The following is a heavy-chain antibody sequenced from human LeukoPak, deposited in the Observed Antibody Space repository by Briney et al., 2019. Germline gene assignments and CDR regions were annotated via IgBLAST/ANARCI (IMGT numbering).Heavy chain of an antibody. Sequence: VASVKVSCKASGYSFTSHYMHWVRQAPGQGLEWLGLINPSGSSTLYAQKFQGRVTMTEDTSTDTAYMELSSLRSEDTAVYYCATGLWFGKYLDVWGKGTTVTISS. J-gene: IGHJ6*04. V-gene: IGHV1-46*01. D-gene: IGHD3-10*01. CDR1: GYSFTSHY. CDR3: ATGLWFGKYLDV. CDR2: INPSGSST.